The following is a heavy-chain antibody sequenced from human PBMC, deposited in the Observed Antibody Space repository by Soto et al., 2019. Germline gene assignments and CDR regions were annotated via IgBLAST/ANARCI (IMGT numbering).Heavy chain of an antibody. CDR1: GFSLSANGVG. CDR2: IYWNDGT. J-gene: IGHJ5*02. Sequence: QITLRESGPTLVKPTQTLTLTCAFSGFSLSANGVGVGWIRQPPGGALEWLAIIYWNDGTSIRPTLQSRLSISKDTSKNQVVLSLTNMDPRDTGTYYCARKICGSYWKFDPWGPGAQVTVSS. V-gene: IGHV2-5*01. D-gene: IGHD3-3*01. CDR3: ARKICGSYWKFDP.